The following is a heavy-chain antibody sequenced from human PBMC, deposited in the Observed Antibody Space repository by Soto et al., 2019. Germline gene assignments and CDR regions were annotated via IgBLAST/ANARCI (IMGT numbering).Heavy chain of an antibody. D-gene: IGHD3-22*01. J-gene: IGHJ4*02. CDR3: AKSSTPYSYYYDSSGYLGDY. CDR2: ISGSGGST. V-gene: IGHV3-23*01. Sequence: EVQLLESGGGLVQPGGSLRLSCAASGFTFSSYAMSWVRQAPGKGLEWVSAISGSGGSTYYADSVKGRFTISRDNSXXTXYXRMNSLRAEDTAVYYCAKSSTPYSYYYDSSGYLGDYWGQGTLVTVSS. CDR1: GFTFSSYA.